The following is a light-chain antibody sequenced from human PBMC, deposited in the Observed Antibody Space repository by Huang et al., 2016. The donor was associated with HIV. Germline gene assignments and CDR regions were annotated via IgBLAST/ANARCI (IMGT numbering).Light chain of an antibody. Sequence: DIHMTQPPSSLSASVGDRVTISCRASQNISTYLNWYQQKTGKGPNLLIYGASSLQSGAPPGFSGSGSGTDFTLTISSLQPEHLATYYCQESYSAPWTFGQGTKVEIK. CDR3: QESYSAPWT. V-gene: IGKV1-39*01. J-gene: IGKJ1*01. CDR1: QNISTY. CDR2: GAS.